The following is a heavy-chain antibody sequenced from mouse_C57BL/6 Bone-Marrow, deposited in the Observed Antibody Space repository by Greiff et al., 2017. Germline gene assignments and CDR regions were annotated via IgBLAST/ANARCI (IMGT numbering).Heavy chain of an antibody. Sequence: VQLQQSGAELVRPGASVTLSCKASGYTFTDYEMHWVKQTPVHGLEWIGAIDPETGGTAYNQKFKGKAILTADKSSSTAYMELRSLTSEDSAVYYCTTHWKGPYFDYWGQGTTLTVSS. CDR1: GYTFTDYE. CDR3: TTHWKGPYFDY. V-gene: IGHV1-15*01. J-gene: IGHJ2*01. CDR2: IDPETGGT. D-gene: IGHD4-1*01.